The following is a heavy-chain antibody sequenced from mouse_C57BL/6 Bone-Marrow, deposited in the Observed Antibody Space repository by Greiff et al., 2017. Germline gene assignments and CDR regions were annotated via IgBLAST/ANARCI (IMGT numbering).Heavy chain of an antibody. J-gene: IGHJ1*03. V-gene: IGHV1-47*01. D-gene: IGHD1-1*01. Sequence: QVQLQQSGAELVKPGASVKMSCKASGYTFTTYPIEWMKQNHGKSLEWIGNFHPYNDDTKYNEKFKGKAPLTVEKSSSTFYLELIRLTSGDSAVYYCERSPPYYYGSTYWYFDVWGTGTTVTVSS. CDR2: FHPYNDDT. CDR3: ERSPPYYYGSTYWYFDV. CDR1: GYTFTTYP.